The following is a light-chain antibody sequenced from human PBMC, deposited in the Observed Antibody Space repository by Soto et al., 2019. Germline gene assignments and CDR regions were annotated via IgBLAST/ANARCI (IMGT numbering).Light chain of an antibody. CDR2: DAS. J-gene: IGKJ5*01. CDR1: QSVSSY. V-gene: IGKV3-11*01. Sequence: EIVLTQSPATLSLSPGERATLSCRASQSVSSYLAWYQQKPGQAPRLLIYDASNRATGIPARFSGIGSGTDFTLTISSLEPEDFAVYYCQQRSNWPRPITFGQGTRLEIK. CDR3: QQRSNWPRPIT.